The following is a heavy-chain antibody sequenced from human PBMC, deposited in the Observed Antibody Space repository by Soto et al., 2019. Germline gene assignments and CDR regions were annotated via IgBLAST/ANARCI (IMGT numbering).Heavy chain of an antibody. CDR3: AKASAPPLVGATIGY. V-gene: IGHV3-9*01. D-gene: IGHD1-26*01. CDR2: ISWNSGSI. J-gene: IGHJ4*02. CDR1: GFTFDDYA. Sequence: EVQLVESGGGLVQPGRSLRLSCAASGFTFDDYAMHWVRQAPGKGLEWVSGISWNSGSIGYVDSVKGRFTISRDNAKNSLYLQMNSLRAEDTALYYCAKASAPPLVGATIGYWGQGTLVTVSS.